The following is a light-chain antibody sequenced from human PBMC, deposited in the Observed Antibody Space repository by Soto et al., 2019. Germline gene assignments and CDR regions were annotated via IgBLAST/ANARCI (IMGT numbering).Light chain of an antibody. V-gene: IGKV3-20*01. CDR3: QQYGGSPRT. Sequence: EIVLTQFPGTLSLSPGERATLSCRASQSVTGNSLAWYQQKLGRAPRVLIYGASNRTTGIPDRFSGSGSGTDFTLNITRLEPEDFEVYFCQQYGGSPRTFGQGTRLEIK. CDR1: QSVTGNS. CDR2: GAS. J-gene: IGKJ5*01.